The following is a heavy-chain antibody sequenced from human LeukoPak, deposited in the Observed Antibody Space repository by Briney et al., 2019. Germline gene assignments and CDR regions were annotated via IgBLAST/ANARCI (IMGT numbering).Heavy chain of an antibody. CDR1: GESFSGFY. J-gene: IGHJ4*02. CDR2: INHSGDI. D-gene: IGHD3-3*01. Sequence: SQTLSLTCGVYGESFSGFYWSWIRQTPGKGLQWIGEINHSGDINYNPSLESRVTISVDTSKRQFSLRLSSVTAADTAGYYCARRDFALFGVITSFDSWGQGTRVTISS. CDR3: ARRDFALFGVITSFDS. V-gene: IGHV4-34*01.